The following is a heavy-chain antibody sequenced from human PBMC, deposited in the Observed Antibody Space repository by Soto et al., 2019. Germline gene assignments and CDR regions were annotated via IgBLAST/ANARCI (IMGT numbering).Heavy chain of an antibody. D-gene: IGHD2-2*01. CDR1: GGPITAYH. CDR2: TSYTANT. J-gene: IGHJ5*02. V-gene: IGHV4-59*08. CDR3: ARGGTVVVPAALGA. Sequence: ASQTLSLTWMVSGGPITAYHGSWIRQFLVKRLEWLAYTSYTANTNYIPSLKSRVTISVDTSTTQFSLKLSSVTAAHTSVYSCARGGTVVVPAALGAWGQGTLVTVSS.